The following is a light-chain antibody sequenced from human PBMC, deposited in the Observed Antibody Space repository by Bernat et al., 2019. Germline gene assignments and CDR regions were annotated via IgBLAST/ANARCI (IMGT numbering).Light chain of an antibody. V-gene: IGKV1-5*03. J-gene: IGKJ1*01. CDR2: KAS. CDR1: QSINNW. CDR3: QHYNSYPWT. Sequence: DIQMTQSPSTLSASVGDRVTITCRASQSINNWLAWYQQKPGKAPKLLIYKASSLESGVPSRFSGSGSGTAFTLTISSLQPDDFATYYCQHYNSYPWTFGQGTKVDIK.